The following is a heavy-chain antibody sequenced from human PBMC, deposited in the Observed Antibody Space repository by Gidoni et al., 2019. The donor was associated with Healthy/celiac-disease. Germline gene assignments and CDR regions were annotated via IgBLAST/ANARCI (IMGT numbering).Heavy chain of an antibody. CDR3: ARGGVAAGHYYGMDV. J-gene: IGHJ6*02. Sequence: VQLVESGGGVVQPGRSLRLSCAASGFTFSSYGMHWVRQAPGKGLEWVAVIWYDGSNKYYADSVKGRFTISRDNSKNTLYLQMNSLRAEDTAVYYCARGGVAAGHYYGMDVWGQGTTVTVSS. V-gene: IGHV3-33*01. CDR1: GFTFSSYG. CDR2: IWYDGSNK. D-gene: IGHD6-13*01.